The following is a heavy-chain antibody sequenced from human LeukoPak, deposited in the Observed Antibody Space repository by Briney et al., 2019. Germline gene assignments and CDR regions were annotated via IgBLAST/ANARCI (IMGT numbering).Heavy chain of an antibody. Sequence: SQTLSLTCTVSGGSISSGSYYWSWIRQPAGKGLEWIGRIYTSGSTNYNPSLKSRVTISVDTSKNQFSLKLSSATAADTAVYYCARGGSGYYFPFDPWGQGTLVTVSS. D-gene: IGHD3-3*01. CDR3: ARGGSGYYFPFDP. J-gene: IGHJ5*02. V-gene: IGHV4-61*02. CDR1: GGSISSGSYY. CDR2: IYTSGST.